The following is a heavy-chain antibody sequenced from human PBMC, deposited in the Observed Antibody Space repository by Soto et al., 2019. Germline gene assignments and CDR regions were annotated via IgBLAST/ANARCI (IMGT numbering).Heavy chain of an antibody. J-gene: IGHJ4*02. CDR3: ARGRAPWGGGSYYYFDY. D-gene: IGHD1-26*01. V-gene: IGHV3-7*03. Sequence: GGSLRLSCAASGFTFSSYWMSWVRQAPGKGLEWVANIKQDGSEKYYVDSVKGRFTISRDNAKNSLYLQMNSLRAEDTAVYYCARGRAPWGGGSYYYFDYWGQGTLVTV. CDR2: IKQDGSEK. CDR1: GFTFSSYW.